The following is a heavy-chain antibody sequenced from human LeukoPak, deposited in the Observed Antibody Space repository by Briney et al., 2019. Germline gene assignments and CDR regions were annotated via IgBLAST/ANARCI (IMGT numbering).Heavy chain of an antibody. J-gene: IGHJ6*03. CDR3: ARVGVRYDILTGYYPTPRYYMDV. CDR1: GYTFTGYY. Sequence: GASVKVSCKASGYTFTGYYMHWVRQAPGQGLEWMGWINPNSGGTNYAQKFQGRVTMTRDTSISTAYMELSRLRSDDTAVYYCARVGVRYDILTGYYPTPRYYMDVWGKGTTVTISS. CDR2: INPNSGGT. V-gene: IGHV1-2*02. D-gene: IGHD3-9*01.